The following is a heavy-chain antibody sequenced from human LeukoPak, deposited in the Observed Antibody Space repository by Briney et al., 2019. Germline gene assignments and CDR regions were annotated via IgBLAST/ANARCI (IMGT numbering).Heavy chain of an antibody. J-gene: IGHJ4*02. CDR1: GYTFSNNA. V-gene: IGHV7-4-1*02. D-gene: IGHD6-19*01. Sequence: ASVKVSCKASGYTFSNNAMNWVRQAPGQGLEWMGWIDINTGNPTYARGFTGRFVFSLDTSVSTAFLQISSLKAEDTAVYYCARDGAVATFDYWGQGTLVTVSS. CDR2: IDINTGNP. CDR3: ARDGAVATFDY.